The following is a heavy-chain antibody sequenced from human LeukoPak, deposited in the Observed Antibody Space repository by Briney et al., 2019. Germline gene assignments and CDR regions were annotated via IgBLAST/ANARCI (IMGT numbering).Heavy chain of an antibody. J-gene: IGHJ6*03. CDR3: ARPTATAGYYYYYMDV. CDR2: IYYSGTT. V-gene: IGHV4-39*01. CDR1: GVSISSRTHY. Sequence: PSETLSLTCTASGVSISSRTHYWGWIRQPPGKGLEWIGSIYYSGTTYYNPSLKRRVSISVDTSKNQFSLKLSSVTAADTAVYYCARPTATAGYYYYYMDVWGKGTTVTVSS. D-gene: IGHD1-1*01.